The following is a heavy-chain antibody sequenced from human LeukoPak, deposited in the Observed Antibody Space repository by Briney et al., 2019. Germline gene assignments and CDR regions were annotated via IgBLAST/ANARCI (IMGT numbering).Heavy chain of an antibody. Sequence: SETLSLTCAVYGGSFSDYYWSWIRQSPGRGLEWFGEISHSGSTNYNPSLKSRVTISLDTSKNQFSLKLSSVTAADTAVYFCARGPPSSSSRQRQYYFDYWRQGTLVSVSS. J-gene: IGHJ4*02. CDR1: GGSFSDYY. CDR2: ISHSGST. D-gene: IGHD6-13*01. V-gene: IGHV4-34*01. CDR3: ARGPPSSSSRQRQYYFDY.